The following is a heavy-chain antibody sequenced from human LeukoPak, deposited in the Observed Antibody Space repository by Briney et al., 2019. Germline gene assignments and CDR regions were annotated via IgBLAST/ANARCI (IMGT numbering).Heavy chain of an antibody. CDR2: IYTSGST. CDR1: GGSISSLGDY. Sequence: PSETLSLTCTVSGGSISSLGDYWSWIRQPDGKGLEWIGHIYTSGSTNYNPSLESRVTISLDTSKNQFSLKLSSVTAADTAVYYCARDPYCSSTSCYYSWGQGTLVTVSS. D-gene: IGHD2-2*01. J-gene: IGHJ4*02. V-gene: IGHV4-61*09. CDR3: ARDPYCSSTSCYYS.